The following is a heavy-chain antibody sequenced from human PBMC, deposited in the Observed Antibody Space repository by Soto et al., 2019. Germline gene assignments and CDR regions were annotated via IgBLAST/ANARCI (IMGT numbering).Heavy chain of an antibody. D-gene: IGHD3-22*01. CDR2: IKSKTDGGTA. CDR3: TTSVGVVVTPFDY. CDR1: GFTFTNAW. Sequence: PGGSLRLSCAASGFTFTNAWMSWVRQAPGKGLEWVGRIKSKTDGGTADFAAPVKGRFSISRDDSKNTLYLQMNSLKTEDTAIYYCTTSVGVVVTPFDYWGQGTRVTVSS. V-gene: IGHV3-15*01. J-gene: IGHJ4*02.